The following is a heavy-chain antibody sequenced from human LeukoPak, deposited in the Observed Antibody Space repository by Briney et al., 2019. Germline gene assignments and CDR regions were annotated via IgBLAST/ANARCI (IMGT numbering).Heavy chain of an antibody. CDR1: GFTFSSYW. V-gene: IGHV3-7*01. D-gene: IGHD3-22*01. CDR2: IKQDGSEK. Sequence: GGSLRLSCAASGFTFSSYWMSWVRQAPGKGLEWVANIKQDGSEKYYVDSVKGRFTISRDNAKNSLYLQMNSLRAEDTAVYYCVRDLYRIVVVPHYFDYWGQGTLVTVSS. CDR3: VRDLYRIVVVPHYFDY. J-gene: IGHJ4*02.